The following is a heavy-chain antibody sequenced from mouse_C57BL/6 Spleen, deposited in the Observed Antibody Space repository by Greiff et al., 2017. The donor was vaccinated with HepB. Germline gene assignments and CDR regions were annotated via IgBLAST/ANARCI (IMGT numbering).Heavy chain of an antibody. J-gene: IGHJ3*01. CDR2: ISSGGSYT. CDR1: GFTFSSYG. Sequence: DVQLVESGGDLVKPGGSLKLSCAASGFTFSSYGMSWVRQTPDKRLEWVATISSGGSYTYYQDSVKGRFTISRDNAKNTLYLQMSSLKSEDTAMYYCARPIYDGSPGWFAYWGQGTLVTVSA. CDR3: ARPIYDGSPGWFAY. V-gene: IGHV5-6*01. D-gene: IGHD2-3*01.